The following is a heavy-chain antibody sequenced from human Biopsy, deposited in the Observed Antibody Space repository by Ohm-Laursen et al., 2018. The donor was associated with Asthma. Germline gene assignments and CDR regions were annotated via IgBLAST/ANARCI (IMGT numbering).Heavy chain of an antibody. CDR1: GFTFGNFW. Sequence: SLRLSCAASGFTFGNFWMSWARQTPGKGLEWVATLTGDGSQKFYVDSVTGRFTISRDNSKNTLDLQMNSLREEDTAVYYCVRDGTDDAFDIWGQGTVVSVSS. V-gene: IGHV3-7*01. D-gene: IGHD1-1*01. CDR3: VRDGTDDAFDI. CDR2: LTGDGSQK. J-gene: IGHJ3*02.